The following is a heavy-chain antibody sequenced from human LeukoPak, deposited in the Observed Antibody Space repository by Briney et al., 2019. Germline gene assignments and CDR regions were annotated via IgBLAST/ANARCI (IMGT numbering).Heavy chain of an antibody. D-gene: IGHD2/OR15-2a*01. CDR3: ARVNSYYYMDV. J-gene: IGHJ6*03. CDR1: GGSISSYY. V-gene: IGHV4-4*07. CDR2: IYSSGST. Sequence: SETLSLTCTISGGSISSYYWSWIRQPAGKGLEWIGRIYSSGSTNYNPSLKSRVTMFIDLSKNQFSLRLSSVTAADTALYYCARVNSYYYMDVWGKGTTVTISS.